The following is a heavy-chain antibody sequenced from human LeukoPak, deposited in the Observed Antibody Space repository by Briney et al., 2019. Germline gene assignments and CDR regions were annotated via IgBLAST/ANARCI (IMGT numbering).Heavy chain of an antibody. CDR1: GYRFTSYW. J-gene: IGHJ4*02. CDR2: IYPGDSDT. Sequence: GESLKISGKGSGYRFTSYWIGWVRQMPGKGLEWMGIIYPGDSDTRYSPSFQGQVTISADKSISTAYLQWSSLQASDTAMYYCARHMGKLWADYWGQGTLVTVSS. V-gene: IGHV5-51*01. CDR3: ARHMGKLWADY. D-gene: IGHD5-18*01.